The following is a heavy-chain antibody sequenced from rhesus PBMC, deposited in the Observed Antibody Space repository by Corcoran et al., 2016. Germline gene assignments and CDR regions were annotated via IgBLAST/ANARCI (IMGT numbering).Heavy chain of an antibody. CDR1: GFSISTPGTG. CDR2: IYWNDSK. D-gene: IGHD2-2*01. J-gene: IGHJ4*01. CDR3: ARAIYSPHYFDY. V-gene: IGHV2-95*01. Sequence: QVTLKESGHALVKPTQTLTLTCTFSGFSISTPGTGVGWIRPPPGKALEWLASIYWNDSKYYSTSLKSRLTISKDTSKNQVVLTMTNMDPVDTATYYCARAIYSPHYFDYWGQGVLVTVSS.